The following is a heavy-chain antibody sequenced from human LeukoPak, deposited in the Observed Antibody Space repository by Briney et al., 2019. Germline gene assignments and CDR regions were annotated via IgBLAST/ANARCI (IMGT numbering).Heavy chain of an antibody. V-gene: IGHV4-59*01. J-gene: IGHJ3*02. CDR3: ARAKNDAFDI. CDR1: GVSISSYY. CDR2: IYYSGST. Sequence: RTSETLSLTCTVSGVSISSYYWSWIRQPPGKGLEWIGYIYYSGSTNYNPSLKSRLTISVDTSKNQFSLKLSSVTAADTAVYYCARAKNDAFDIWGQGTMVTVSS.